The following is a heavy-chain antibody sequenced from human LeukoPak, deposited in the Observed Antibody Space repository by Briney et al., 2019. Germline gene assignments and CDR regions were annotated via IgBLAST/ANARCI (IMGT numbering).Heavy chain of an antibody. J-gene: IGHJ4*02. Sequence: SETLSLTCTVSVGSISSYYWSWIRQPPWKGREWIGYIYYSGSTNYNPSLKSRVTISVDTSKNQFSLKLSSVTAADTAVYYCARGRIAVAASGFDYWGQGTLVTVSS. V-gene: IGHV4-59*01. CDR1: VGSISSYY. CDR3: ARGRIAVAASGFDY. CDR2: IYYSGST. D-gene: IGHD6-19*01.